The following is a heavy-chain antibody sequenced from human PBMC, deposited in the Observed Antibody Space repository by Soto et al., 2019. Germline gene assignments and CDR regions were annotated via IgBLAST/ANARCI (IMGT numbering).Heavy chain of an antibody. CDR2: IYYSGNT. CDR3: ARGVYDYWSGYYAGSGLDV. D-gene: IGHD3-3*01. V-gene: IGHV4-59*13. CDR1: GDSMSPFY. Sequence: QAPLRESGPGLVKPSETLSLTCTVSGDSMSPFYWNWIRQSPVKGLEWIGYIYYSGNTNYNPSLKSRVAISVDTSKNQFYLKLIAVTAADTAVYYCARGVYDYWSGYYAGSGLDVWGQGTTVIVSS. J-gene: IGHJ6*02.